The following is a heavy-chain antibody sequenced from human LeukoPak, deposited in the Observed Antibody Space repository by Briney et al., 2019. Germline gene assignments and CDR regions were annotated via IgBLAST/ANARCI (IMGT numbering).Heavy chain of an antibody. CDR1: GYTFTSYD. J-gene: IGHJ6*03. D-gene: IGHD6-13*01. CDR3: ARGVSSWYRLRCYYTDV. Sequence: ASVKVSCKASGYTFTSYDINWVRQATGQGLEWMGWMNPNSGNTDYAQKFQGRLTITRNTSISTANMELSSLRSDDTAVYYCARGVSSWYRLRCYYTDVWGKGNTVTISS. V-gene: IGHV1-8*03. CDR2: MNPNSGNT.